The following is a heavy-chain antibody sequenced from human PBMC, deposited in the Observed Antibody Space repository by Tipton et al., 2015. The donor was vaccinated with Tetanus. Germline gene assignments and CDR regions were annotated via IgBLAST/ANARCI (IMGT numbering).Heavy chain of an antibody. J-gene: IGHJ6*02. D-gene: IGHD3-10*01. CDR2: IYYSGST. CDR3: ARDRFYGSGEVIYYYGMAV. Sequence: TLSLTCTVSGGSISSYYWSWIRQPPGKGLEWIGYIYYSGSTNYNPSLKSRVTISVDTSKNQFSLKLSSVTAADTAVYYCARDRFYGSGEVIYYYGMAVWGQGTTVTVSS. CDR1: GGSISSYY. V-gene: IGHV4-59*01.